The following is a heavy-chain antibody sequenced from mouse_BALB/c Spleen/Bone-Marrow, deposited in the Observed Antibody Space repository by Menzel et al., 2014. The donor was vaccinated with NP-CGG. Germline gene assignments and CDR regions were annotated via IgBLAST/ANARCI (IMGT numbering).Heavy chain of an antibody. CDR1: GYTXXXXX. J-gene: IGHJ4*01. Sequence: VQLQQSGPELVKPGASVKMSCKASGYTXXXXXXHWXKQXPGXGXXWIGYVNPNNDGSKYNEKFKGKATLTSDKSSSXAXMXXSSLTSEDSAVYYCARGKTYAMDYWGQGTSVTVSS. CDR3: ARGKTYAMDY. D-gene: IGHD2-1*01. CDR2: VNPNNDGS. V-gene: IGHV1-14*01.